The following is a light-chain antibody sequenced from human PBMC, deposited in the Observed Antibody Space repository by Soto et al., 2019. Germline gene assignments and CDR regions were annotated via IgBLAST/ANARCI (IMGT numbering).Light chain of an antibody. V-gene: IGKV3-20*01. CDR1: QSVSTRS. J-gene: IGKJ1*01. CDR2: GAS. CDR3: QQYNNWPPWT. Sequence: EIVLTQSPGTLSLSPGERATLSCRASQSVSTRSLAWYQQKPGQAPRLLISGASSRAADIPDRFSGSGSGTDFTLTISSLQSEDFAVYYCQQYNNWPPWTFGQGTKVDIK.